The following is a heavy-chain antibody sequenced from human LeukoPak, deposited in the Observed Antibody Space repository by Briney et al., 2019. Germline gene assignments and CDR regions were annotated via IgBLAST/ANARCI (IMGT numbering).Heavy chain of an antibody. D-gene: IGHD3-22*01. CDR3: AKDWGTYYYDSSGYPPVFDI. CDR2: ISGSGSGGST. J-gene: IGHJ3*02. Sequence: GGSLRLSCAASGFTFSSSAMSWVRQAPGKGLEWVSSISGSGSGGSTYYADSVKGRFTISRDNSKNTLYLQMNSLRAEDTAVYYCAKDWGTYYYDSSGYPPVFDIWGQGTMVTVSS. CDR1: GFTFSSSA. V-gene: IGHV3-23*01.